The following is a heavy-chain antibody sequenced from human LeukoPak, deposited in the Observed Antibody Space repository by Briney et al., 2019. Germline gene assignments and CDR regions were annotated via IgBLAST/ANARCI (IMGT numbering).Heavy chain of an antibody. Sequence: ASVKVSCKASGYTFTGYYMHWVRQASGQGLEWMGRINPNSGGTNYAQKFQGRVTMTRDTSISTAYMELSRLRSDDTAVYYCERAGYCSGGSCYFGDYFQHWGQGTLVTVSS. D-gene: IGHD2-15*01. CDR3: ERAGYCSGGSCYFGDYFQH. J-gene: IGHJ1*01. V-gene: IGHV1-2*06. CDR1: GYTFTGYY. CDR2: INPNSGGT.